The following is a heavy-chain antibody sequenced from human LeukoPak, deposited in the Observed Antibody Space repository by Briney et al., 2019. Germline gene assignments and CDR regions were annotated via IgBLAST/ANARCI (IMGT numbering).Heavy chain of an antibody. D-gene: IGHD3-9*01. CDR1: GYTFTSYY. CDR2: INPSGGST. V-gene: IGHV1-46*03. J-gene: IGHJ4*02. CDR3: ARETVLTGYEAYSFDY. Sequence: ASVKVSCEASGYTFTSYYMHWVRQAPGQGLEWMGVINPSGGSTSYAQKFQGRVTMTRDTSTSTVYMELSSLRSEDTAVYYCARETVLTGYEAYSFDYWGQGTLVTVSS.